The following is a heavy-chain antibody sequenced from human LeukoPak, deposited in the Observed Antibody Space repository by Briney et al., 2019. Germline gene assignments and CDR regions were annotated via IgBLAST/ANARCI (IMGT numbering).Heavy chain of an antibody. D-gene: IGHD1-26*01. CDR3: ARTVVGAAPNFDC. CDR1: GGSVSSSSYF. V-gene: IGHV4-39*07. J-gene: IGHJ4*02. CDR2: INYSGTT. Sequence: PSETLSLTCTVSGGSVSSSSYFWGWIRQPPGKGLEWIGDINYSGTTYYNPSLKSRVTISVDTSKNQFSLKLSSVTAADTAVYYCARTVVGAAPNFDCWGQGTLVTVSS.